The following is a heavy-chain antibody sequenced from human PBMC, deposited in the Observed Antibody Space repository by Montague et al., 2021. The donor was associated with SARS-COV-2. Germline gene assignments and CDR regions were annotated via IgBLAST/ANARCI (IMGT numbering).Heavy chain of an antibody. CDR2: ISYRGST. Sequence: SETLSLTCTVSGGSISSSSYYWGWIRQPPGKGLEWIGSISYRGSTYYNPSLKSRVTTFVDRSKNQFSLKLSSVTAADTAVYYCATYRLRDLVLTVNAHDAFDIWGQGTMVIVSS. D-gene: IGHD2-8*01. CDR1: GGSISSSSYY. CDR3: ATYRLRDLVLTVNAHDAFDI. J-gene: IGHJ3*02. V-gene: IGHV4-39*01.